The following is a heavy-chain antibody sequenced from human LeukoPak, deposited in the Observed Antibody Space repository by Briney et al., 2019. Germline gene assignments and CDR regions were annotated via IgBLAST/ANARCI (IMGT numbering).Heavy chain of an antibody. CDR1: GGSISSGDYY. J-gene: IGHJ4*02. V-gene: IGHV4-31*03. D-gene: IGHD6-13*01. CDR2: ISYTGST. Sequence: SETLSLTCTVSGGSISSGDYYWSWIRQHPGKGLEWIGYISYTGSTYYNPSLKSRVTISADTSENQFSLKLSSVTAADTAVYYCARDRSRYSSTWGFDYWGQGTLATVSS. CDR3: ARDRSRYSSTWGFDY.